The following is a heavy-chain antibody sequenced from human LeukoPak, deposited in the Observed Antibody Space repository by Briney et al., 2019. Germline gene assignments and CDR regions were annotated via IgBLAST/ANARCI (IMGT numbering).Heavy chain of an antibody. J-gene: IGHJ6*02. Sequence: GGSLRLSCAASGFTFSSYAMSWVRQAPGKGLEWVSAISGSGGSTYYADSVKGRFTISRDNSKNTLYLQMNSLRAEDTAVCYCARDSYWLHHARNYGMDVWGQGTTVTVSS. CDR1: GFTFSSYA. V-gene: IGHV3-23*01. D-gene: IGHD5-24*01. CDR2: ISGSGGST. CDR3: ARDSYWLHHARNYGMDV.